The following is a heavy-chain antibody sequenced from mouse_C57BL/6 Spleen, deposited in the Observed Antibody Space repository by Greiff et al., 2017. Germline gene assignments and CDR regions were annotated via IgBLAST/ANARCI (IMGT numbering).Heavy chain of an antibody. CDR1: GFTFSDYG. Sequence: EVHLVESGGGLVKPGGSLKLSCAASGFTFSDYGMHWVRQAPEKGLEWVAYISSGSSTIYYADTVKGRFTISRDNAKNTLFLQMTSLSSEDTAMYYCAIYEGFAYWGQGTLVTVSA. D-gene: IGHD1-1*01. CDR3: AIYEGFAY. V-gene: IGHV5-17*01. J-gene: IGHJ3*01. CDR2: ISSGSSTI.